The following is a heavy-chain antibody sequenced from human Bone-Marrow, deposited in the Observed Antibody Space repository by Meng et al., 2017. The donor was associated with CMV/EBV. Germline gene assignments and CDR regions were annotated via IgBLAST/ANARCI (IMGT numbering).Heavy chain of an antibody. CDR2: INHSGST. J-gene: IGHJ4*02. CDR3: ARGPGWGYSYGYALDY. Sequence: VQQQTWGVGLFKTLENRYLHCAVYCGFFIGYYWSWIRQPPGKGLEWIGEINHSGSTNYNPSLKSRVTISVDTSKNQFSLKLSSVTAADTAVYYCARGPGWGYSYGYALDYWGQGTLVTVSS. CDR1: CGFFIGYY. V-gene: IGHV4-34*01. D-gene: IGHD5-18*01.